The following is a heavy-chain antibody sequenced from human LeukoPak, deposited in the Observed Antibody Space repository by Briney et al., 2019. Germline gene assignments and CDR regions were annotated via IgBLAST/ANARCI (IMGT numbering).Heavy chain of an antibody. V-gene: IGHV1-69*06. CDR2: IIPIFGTA. D-gene: IGHD6-13*01. CDR3: AREVAAAKADY. J-gene: IGHJ4*02. Sequence: ASVKVSCKASGGTFSSYAISWVRQAPGQGLEWMGGIIPIFGTANYAQKFQGRVTITADKSTSTAYMELRSLRSDDTAVYYCAREVAAAKADYWGQGTLVTVSS. CDR1: GGTFSSYA.